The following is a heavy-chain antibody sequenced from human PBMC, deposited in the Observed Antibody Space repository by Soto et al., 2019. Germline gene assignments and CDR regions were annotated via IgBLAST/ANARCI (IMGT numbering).Heavy chain of an antibody. J-gene: IGHJ5*02. V-gene: IGHV1-3*01. Sequence: ASVKVSCKSSGYTFTSYGIHWVRQAPGQRLEWMGWINAANGDTKYSPKFQGRVTITRDTSASTAYMELSSLRSEDTAVYYCVRRHVSATGIDWFDPWGQGTLVTVSS. CDR2: INAANGDT. D-gene: IGHD6-13*01. CDR3: VRRHVSATGIDWFDP. CDR1: GYTFTSYG.